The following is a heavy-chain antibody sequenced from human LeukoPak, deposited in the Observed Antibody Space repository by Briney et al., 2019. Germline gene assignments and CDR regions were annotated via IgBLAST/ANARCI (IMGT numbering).Heavy chain of an antibody. CDR2: INHSGST. CDR3: ARLLYSYPPRYYYYMDV. D-gene: IGHD5-18*01. J-gene: IGHJ6*03. CDR1: GGSISSSSYY. V-gene: IGHV4-39*07. Sequence: PSETLSLTCTVSGGSISSSSYYWGWIRQPPGKGLEWIGEINHSGSTNYNPSLKSRVTISVDTSKNQFSLKLSSVTAADTAVYYCARLLYSYPPRYYYYMDVWGKGTTVTVSS.